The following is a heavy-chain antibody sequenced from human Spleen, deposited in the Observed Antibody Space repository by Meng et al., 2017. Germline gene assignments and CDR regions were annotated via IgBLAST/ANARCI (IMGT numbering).Heavy chain of an antibody. J-gene: IGHJ5*02. D-gene: IGHD6-13*01. V-gene: IGHV1-18*04. CDR3: ARDLEGSWFP. CDR1: GYNFRSYG. CDR2: ISVHNGHT. Sequence: QVQLGQAGAEVKKPGASVKVSCKASGYNFRSYGISWVRQAPGQGLEWMGRISVHNGHTNYAQKFQGRVTITADESTSTAYMELSSLRSEDTAVYYCARDLEGSWFPWGQGTLVTVSS.